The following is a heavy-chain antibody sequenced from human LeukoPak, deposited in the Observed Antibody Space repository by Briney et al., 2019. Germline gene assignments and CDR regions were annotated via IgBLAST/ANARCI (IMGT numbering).Heavy chain of an antibody. CDR1: GFPYSIYW. V-gene: IGHV3-7*05. Sequence: QSGGSLRLSCAAPGFPYSIYWMSSVRQAPAKGLEWVANIKEDGSTKYYLDSVKGRFTISRDNAKNSLYLQMNSLRAEDTAMFHCARIGYSSSSFDYWGQGTLVTVSS. CDR2: IKEDGSTK. J-gene: IGHJ4*02. D-gene: IGHD6-13*01. CDR3: ARIGYSSSSFDY.